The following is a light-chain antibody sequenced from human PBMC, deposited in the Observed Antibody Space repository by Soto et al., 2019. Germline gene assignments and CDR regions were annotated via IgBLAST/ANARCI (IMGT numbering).Light chain of an antibody. CDR3: QTWGTDIHVV. J-gene: IGLJ2*01. V-gene: IGLV4-69*01. Sequence: QSVLTQSPSASASLGASVKLTCTLSSGHSSDAIVWHQQQPEKGPRYLMKVNSDGSHSKGDGIPDRFSGSRSGAERYLTISSLQSEDEADYYCQTWGTDIHVVFGGGTKVTVL. CDR1: SGHSSDA. CDR2: VNSDGSH.